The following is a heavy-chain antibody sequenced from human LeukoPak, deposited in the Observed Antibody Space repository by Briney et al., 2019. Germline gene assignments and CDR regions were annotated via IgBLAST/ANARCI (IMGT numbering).Heavy chain of an antibody. CDR2: IYTSGST. V-gene: IGHV4-61*02. CDR3: SAEPQDYYDSSGYSDY. Sequence: SETLSLTCTVSGGSISSGSYYWSWIRQPAGKGLEWIGRIYTSGSTNYNPSLKSRVTISVDTSKNQFSLKLSSVTAADTAVYYCSAEPQDYYDSSGYSDYWGPGTLVTVSS. D-gene: IGHD3-22*01. CDR1: GGSISSGSYY. J-gene: IGHJ4*02.